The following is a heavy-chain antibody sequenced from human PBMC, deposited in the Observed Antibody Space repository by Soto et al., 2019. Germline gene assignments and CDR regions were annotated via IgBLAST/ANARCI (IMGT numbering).Heavy chain of an antibody. CDR2: ISGSGGST. J-gene: IGHJ4*02. CDR1: VFTFSSYA. CDR3: AKAREGTWYFDY. V-gene: IGHV3-23*01. Sequence: PGGSLRLSCAASVFTFSSYAMTWVRQAPGKGLEWVSVISGSGGSTDYADSVKGRFTISRDNSKNSLYMQMNSLRAEDTAVYYCAKAREGTWYFDYWGQGTLVTVSS. D-gene: IGHD1-1*01.